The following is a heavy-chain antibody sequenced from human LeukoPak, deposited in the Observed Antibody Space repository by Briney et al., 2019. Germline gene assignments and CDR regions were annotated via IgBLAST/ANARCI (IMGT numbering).Heavy chain of an antibody. V-gene: IGHV3-74*01. CDR2: INSDGSST. D-gene: IGHD3-9*01. CDR1: GFTFSSSW. J-gene: IGHJ4*02. Sequence: GGSLRLSCAASGFTFSSSWMHWVRQAPEKGLVWVSRINSDGSSTSYADSVKGRFTISRDNTKNSLYLQMNSLTAEDTAMYYCAKDGDGYHNWGQGALVTVSS. CDR3: AKDGDGYHN.